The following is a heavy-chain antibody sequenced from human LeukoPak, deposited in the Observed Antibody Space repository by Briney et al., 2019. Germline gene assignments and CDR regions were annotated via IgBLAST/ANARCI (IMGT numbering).Heavy chain of an antibody. Sequence: GESLKISCKGSGHTFTNNWIAWVRQMPGKGLEWMGSIYPGDSNIRYNPAFQGQVTISADKSNSTAYLQWSSLKASDTAMYYCARNLITVAALSPFDYWGQGSLVTVSS. J-gene: IGHJ4*02. D-gene: IGHD6-19*01. CDR1: GHTFTNNW. V-gene: IGHV5-51*01. CDR2: IYPGDSNI. CDR3: ARNLITVAALSPFDY.